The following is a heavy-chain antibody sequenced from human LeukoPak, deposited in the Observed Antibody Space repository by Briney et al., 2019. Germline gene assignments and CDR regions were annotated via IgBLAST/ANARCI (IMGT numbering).Heavy chain of an antibody. D-gene: IGHD6-19*01. CDR2: MNPNSGNT. CDR3: AKAYSSGWFLDY. CDR1: GYTFTSYD. J-gene: IGHJ4*02. V-gene: IGHV1-8*01. Sequence: GASVKVSCKASGYTFTSYDINWVRQATGQGLEWMGWMNPNSGNTGFAQKFQGRVTMTRNTSISTAYMELSSLRSEDTAVYYCAKAYSSGWFLDYWGQGTLVTVSS.